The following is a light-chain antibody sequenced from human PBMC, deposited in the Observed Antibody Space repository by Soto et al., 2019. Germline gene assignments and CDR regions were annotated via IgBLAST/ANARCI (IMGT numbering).Light chain of an antibody. Sequence: QSVLPQPASVSGSPGQSITLSCTGTSSDVVGYNYVSWYQHHPGKAPKLLIYDVSNRPSGISNRFSGSKSDNTASLTISGLQPEDEADYYCSSYTTSNTRQIVFGTGTKVTVL. CDR3: SSYTTSNTRQIV. CDR2: DVS. V-gene: IGLV2-14*03. CDR1: SSDVVGYNY. J-gene: IGLJ1*01.